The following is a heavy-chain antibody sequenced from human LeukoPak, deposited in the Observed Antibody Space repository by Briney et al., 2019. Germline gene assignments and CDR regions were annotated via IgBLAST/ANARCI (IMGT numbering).Heavy chain of an antibody. Sequence: PGRSLRLSCAASGFTFSSYGMHWVRQAPGKGLEWVSVMRYDGSDIYYADSVKGRFTISRDNSKNTLYLQMNSLRAEDTAVYYCARDQSPKWGSGERYFDFWGQGTLVTVSS. V-gene: IGHV3-33*08. D-gene: IGHD7-27*01. CDR2: MRYDGSDI. CDR1: GFTFSSYG. CDR3: ARDQSPKWGSGERYFDF. J-gene: IGHJ4*02.